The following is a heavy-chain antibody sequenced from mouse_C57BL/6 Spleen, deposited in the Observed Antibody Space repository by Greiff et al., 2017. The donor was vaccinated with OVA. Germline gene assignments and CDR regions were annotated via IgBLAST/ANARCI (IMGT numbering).Heavy chain of an antibody. Sequence: EVQLQQSGPELVKPGASVKISCKASGYTFTDYYMNWVKQSHGKSLEWIGDINPNNGGTSYNQKFKGKATLTVDKSSSTAYMELRSLTSEDSAVYYCARGDNYYSNYFFAYWGQGTLVTVSA. V-gene: IGHV1-26*01. CDR1: GYTFTDYY. CDR2: INPNNGGT. D-gene: IGHD2-5*01. CDR3: ARGDNYYSNYFFAY. J-gene: IGHJ3*01.